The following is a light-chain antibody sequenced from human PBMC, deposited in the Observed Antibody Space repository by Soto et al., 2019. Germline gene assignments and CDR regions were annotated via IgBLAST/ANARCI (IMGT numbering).Light chain of an antibody. CDR2: DAS. CDR3: QQRSNWVT. J-gene: IGKJ4*01. V-gene: IGKV3-11*01. CDR1: QSISNH. Sequence: EIVLTQSPATLSLSPGDRATLSCRASQSISNHLAWYQQKPGQAPRLLIYDASNRATGIPARFSGSGSGTDFTLTISSLEPEDFAVYYCQQRSNWVTFGGGTKVEIK.